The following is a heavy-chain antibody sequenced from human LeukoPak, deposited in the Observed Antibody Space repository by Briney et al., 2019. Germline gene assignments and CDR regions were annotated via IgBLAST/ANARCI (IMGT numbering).Heavy chain of an antibody. CDR1: GFTFSSYS. Sequence: EAGGSLRLSCAASGFTFSSYSMNWVRQAPGKGLEWVSVIYSGGSTYYAASVKSRFTISRDNSKNTLSLQMNSLSAEDTAVYYCARSMIDYYYYMDVWGKGTTVTVSS. D-gene: IGHD3-16*01. V-gene: IGHV3-53*01. CDR2: IYSGGST. CDR3: ARSMIDYYYYMDV. J-gene: IGHJ6*03.